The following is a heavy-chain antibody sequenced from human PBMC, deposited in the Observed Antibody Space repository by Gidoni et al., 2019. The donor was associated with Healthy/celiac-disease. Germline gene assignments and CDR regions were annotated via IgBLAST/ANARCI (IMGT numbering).Heavy chain of an antibody. Sequence: HVQLVQSGAEVKNPGSSVKVSCKASAGTFSSTPLSWVRQAPGQVLEWIGRMIPIRGRANYAQKFQGRVTITADKSTSKAYMELSSLRSEDTAVYYCARETYYYDSSGYYPDAFDIWGQGTMVTVSS. CDR3: ARETYYYDSSGYYPDAFDI. D-gene: IGHD3-22*01. V-gene: IGHV1-69*08. CDR2: MIPIRGRA. J-gene: IGHJ3*02. CDR1: AGTFSSTP.